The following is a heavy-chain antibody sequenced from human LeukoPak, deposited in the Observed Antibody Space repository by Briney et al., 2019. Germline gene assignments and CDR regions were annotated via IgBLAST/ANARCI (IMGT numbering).Heavy chain of an antibody. CDR1: GGSISSYL. D-gene: IGHD6-13*01. J-gene: IGHJ4*02. CDR2: VYYSGST. CDR3: ARDFRGIAAAGFDY. Sequence: PSETLSLTCTVSGGSISSYLWSWIRQPPGKGLEWIGFVYYSGSTKYNPSLKSRVTISLDTSKNQFSLKLSSVTAADTAVYYCARDFRGIAAAGFDYWGQGTLVTVSS. V-gene: IGHV4-59*01.